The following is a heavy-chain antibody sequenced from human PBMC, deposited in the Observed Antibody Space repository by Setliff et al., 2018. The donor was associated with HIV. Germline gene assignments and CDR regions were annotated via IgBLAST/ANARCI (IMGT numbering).Heavy chain of an antibody. Sequence: SETLSLTCSVSGGSISSHYWNWIRQAPGKGLEWVGTMYFSGNARISPFFKSRVTISVDTSKNQLSLNLTSVTAADTAVYYCARVETTVRGATYAMDVWGQGTTVTVSS. V-gene: IGHV4-59*11. D-gene: IGHD3-10*01. CDR1: GGSISSHY. CDR3: ARVETTVRGATYAMDV. J-gene: IGHJ6*02. CDR2: MYFSGNA.